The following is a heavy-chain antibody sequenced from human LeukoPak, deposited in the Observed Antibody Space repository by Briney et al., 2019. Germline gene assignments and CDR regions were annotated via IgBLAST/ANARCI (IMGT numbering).Heavy chain of an antibody. CDR1: GFTFDDYA. CDR3: TKDRGCSGGSCYSLDDLGYYGMDV. J-gene: IGHJ6*02. V-gene: IGHV3-9*01. CDR2: ISWNSGSI. Sequence: GRSLRLSCAASGFTFDDYAMHWVRQAPGKGLEWVSGISWNSGSIGYADSVKGRFTISRDNAKNSLYLQMNSLRAEDTALYYCTKDRGCSGGSCYSLDDLGYYGMDVWGQGTTVTVSS. D-gene: IGHD2-15*01.